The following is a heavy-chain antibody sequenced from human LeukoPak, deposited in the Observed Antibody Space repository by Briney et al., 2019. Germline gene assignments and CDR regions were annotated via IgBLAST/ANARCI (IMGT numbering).Heavy chain of an antibody. CDR1: GGSISSYY. CDR3: ARGVGATRFDAFDI. Sequence: SETLSLTCTVSGGSISSYYWSWIRQPAGKGLEWIGRIYYSGSTNYNPSLKSRVTISVDTSKNQFSLKLSSVTAADTAVYYCARGVGATRFDAFDIWGQGTMVTVSS. D-gene: IGHD1-26*01. CDR2: IYYSGST. V-gene: IGHV4-4*07. J-gene: IGHJ3*02.